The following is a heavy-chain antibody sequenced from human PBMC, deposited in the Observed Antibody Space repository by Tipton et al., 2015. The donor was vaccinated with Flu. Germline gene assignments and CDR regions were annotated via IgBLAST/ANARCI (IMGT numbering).Heavy chain of an antibody. J-gene: IGHJ2*01. Sequence: TLSLTCTVSGGSISSSSYYWGWIRQPPGKGLEWIGSIYYSGSTYYNPSLKSRVTISVDTSKNQFSLKLSSVAAADTAVYYCARDSRGTSYYDYIWGSYRYPYWYFDSGGRGTLSLSPQ. CDR2: IYYSGST. V-gene: IGHV4-39*07. D-gene: IGHD3-16*02. CDR1: GGSISSSSYY. CDR3: ARDSRGTSYYDYIWGSYRYPYWYFDS.